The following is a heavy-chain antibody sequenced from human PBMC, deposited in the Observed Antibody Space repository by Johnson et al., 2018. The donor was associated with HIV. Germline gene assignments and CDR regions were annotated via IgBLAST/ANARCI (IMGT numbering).Heavy chain of an antibody. J-gene: IGHJ3*02. CDR3: TTKPYSSSWYGAFDI. CDR2: ISYDGSNK. CDR1: GFTFSSYA. D-gene: IGHD6-13*01. V-gene: IGHV3-30-3*01. Sequence: LVESGGGVVQPGRSLRLSCAASGFTFSSYAMHWVRQAPGKGLEWVAVISYDGSNKYYADSVKGRFTISRDDSKNTLYLQMNSLKTEDTAVYYCTTKPYSSSWYGAFDIWGQGTMVTVSS.